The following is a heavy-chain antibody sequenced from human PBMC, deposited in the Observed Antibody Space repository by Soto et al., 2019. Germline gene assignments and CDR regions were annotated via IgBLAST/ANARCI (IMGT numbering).Heavy chain of an antibody. V-gene: IGHV1-69*13. CDR1: GGTFSSYA. CDR3: ARDTSGYYYFDY. Sequence: SVKVSCKASGGTFSSYAISWVRQAPGQGLEWMGGIIPIFGTANYAQKFQGRVTITADESTSTAYMELSSLRSEDTAVYYCARDTSGYYYFDYWGQGTLVTVSS. CDR2: IIPIFGTA. J-gene: IGHJ4*02. D-gene: IGHD3-22*01.